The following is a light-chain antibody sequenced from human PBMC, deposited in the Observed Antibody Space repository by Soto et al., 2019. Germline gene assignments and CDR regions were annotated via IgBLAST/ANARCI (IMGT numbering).Light chain of an antibody. J-gene: IGKJ1*01. CDR1: QSVSSNN. Sequence: IVVTQSPGTLSLPKGERATLSCRAGQSVSSNNLAWYQQKLGRAPRLLIYGAASRATGIPDRFSGSGSGTDVTLTISRLEPEDFAVHYCNQYCSSLPWTFGQGTKVDIK. V-gene: IGKV3-20*01. CDR2: GAA. CDR3: NQYCSSLPWT.